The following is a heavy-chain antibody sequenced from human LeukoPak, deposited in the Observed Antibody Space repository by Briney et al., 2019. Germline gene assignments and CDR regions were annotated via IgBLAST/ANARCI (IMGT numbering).Heavy chain of an antibody. J-gene: IGHJ4*02. CDR1: GYTFTSYG. V-gene: IGHV1-18*01. CDR2: IGAYNGNT. CDR3: AGDEVGATGFDY. D-gene: IGHD1-26*01. Sequence: ASVKVSCKASGYTFTSYGISWVRQAPGQGLEWMGWIGAYNGNTNYAQKLQGRVTMTTDTSTSTAYMELRSLRSDDTAVYYCAGDEVGATGFDYWGQGTLVTVSS.